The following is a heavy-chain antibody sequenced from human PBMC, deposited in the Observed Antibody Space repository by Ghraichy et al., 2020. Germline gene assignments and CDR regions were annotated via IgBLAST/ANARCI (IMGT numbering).Heavy chain of an antibody. CDR1: GFTFSNYA. Sequence: GGSLRLSCSASGFTFSNYAMNWVRQAPGKGLDYVSAIATHGGSTYHADSVKGRFTISRDNSKNTLYLQMNSLRLEDTAVCFCVKGMGALLARDAFEIWGQGT. V-gene: IGHV3-64D*09. D-gene: IGHD1-26*01. CDR2: IATHGGST. J-gene: IGHJ3*02. CDR3: VKGMGALLARDAFEI.